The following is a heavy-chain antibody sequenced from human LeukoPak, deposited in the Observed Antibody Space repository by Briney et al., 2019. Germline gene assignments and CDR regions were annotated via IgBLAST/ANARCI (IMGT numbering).Heavy chain of an antibody. D-gene: IGHD6-13*01. Sequence: SETLSLTCTVSGDSISNYYWNWIRQPPGKGLEWIGYIYENGNTHYNPSLKSRVTISVDTSKKQFSLKVTSVTAADTAVYYCARGGIASAGIPLRIWGQGTMVTVSS. CDR2: IYENGNT. J-gene: IGHJ3*02. V-gene: IGHV4-59*01. CDR1: GDSISNYY. CDR3: ARGGIASAGIPLRI.